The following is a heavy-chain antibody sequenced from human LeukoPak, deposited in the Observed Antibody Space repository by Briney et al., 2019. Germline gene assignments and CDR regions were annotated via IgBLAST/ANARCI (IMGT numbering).Heavy chain of an antibody. J-gene: IGHJ3*02. CDR2: ISAYNGNT. D-gene: IGHD6-13*01. V-gene: IGHV1-18*01. CDR3: AREGQQLASDAFDI. CDR1: GYTFTSYG. Sequence: ASVKVSCKASGYTFTSYGISWVRQAPGQGLEWMGWISAYNGNTNYAQKLKGRVTMTTDTSTSTAYMELRSLRSDDTAVYYCAREGQQLASDAFDIWGQGTMVTVSS.